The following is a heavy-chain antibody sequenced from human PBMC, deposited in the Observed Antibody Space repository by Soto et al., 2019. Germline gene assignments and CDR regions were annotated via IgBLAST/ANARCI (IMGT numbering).Heavy chain of an antibody. J-gene: IGHJ6*02. V-gene: IGHV5-51*01. Sequence: PGESLKISCKGSGYSFTSYWIGWVRQMPGKGLEWMGIIYPGDSDTRYSPSFQGQVTISADKSISTAYLQWSSLKASDTAMYYCARSYYDFWSGYDIGGMDVWGQGTTVTVSS. CDR1: GYSFTSYW. CDR3: ARSYYDFWSGYDIGGMDV. D-gene: IGHD3-3*01. CDR2: IYPGDSDT.